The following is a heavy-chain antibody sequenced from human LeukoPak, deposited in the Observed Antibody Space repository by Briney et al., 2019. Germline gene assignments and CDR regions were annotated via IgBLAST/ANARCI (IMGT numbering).Heavy chain of an antibody. CDR1: GDAISRYY. J-gene: IGHJ6*03. D-gene: IGHD1-26*01. CDR2: IYYGGST. CDR3: ASGAYSYYYMDV. V-gene: IGHV4-59*01. Sequence: SETLSLTCSVSGDAISRYYWSWIRQPPGKGLEWIGYIYYGGSTNYNPSLKSRVTISVDTSKNQFSLKPSSVTAADTAVYYCASGAYSYYYMDVWGKGTTVTISS.